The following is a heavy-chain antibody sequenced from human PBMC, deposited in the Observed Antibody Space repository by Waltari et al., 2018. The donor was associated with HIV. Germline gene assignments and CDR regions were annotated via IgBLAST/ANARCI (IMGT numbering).Heavy chain of an antibody. CDR1: GGSISSSSYY. V-gene: IGHV4-39*01. CDR2: IYYSGST. Sequence: QLQLQESGPGLVKPSETLSLTCTVPGGSISSSSYYWGWIRQPPGKGLEWIGSIYYSGSTYYNPSLKSRVTISVDTSKNQFSLKLSSVTAADTAVYYCARGSSSSPDYWGQGTLVTVSS. CDR3: ARGSSSSPDY. J-gene: IGHJ4*02. D-gene: IGHD6-13*01.